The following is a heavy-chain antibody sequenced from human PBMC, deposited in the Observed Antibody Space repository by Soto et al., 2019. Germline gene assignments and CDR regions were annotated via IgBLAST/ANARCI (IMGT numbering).Heavy chain of an antibody. D-gene: IGHD3-9*01. J-gene: IGHJ4*02. CDR2: ISGSGGST. Sequence: GGSLRLSCAASGFTFSSYAMSWVRQAPGKGLEWVSAISGSGGSTYYADSVKGRFTISRNNSKKTLYLQMNSLRAEDTAVYYCAKDSDTRRLGDWGQGTLVTVSS. CDR1: GFTFSSYA. V-gene: IGHV3-23*01. CDR3: AKDSDTRRLGD.